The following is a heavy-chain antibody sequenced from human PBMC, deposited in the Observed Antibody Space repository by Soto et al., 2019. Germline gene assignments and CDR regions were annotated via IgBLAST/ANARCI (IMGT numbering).Heavy chain of an antibody. CDR3: AKDNEAALQLDYYAMDV. CDR1: GFTFSSYG. Sequence: GGSLRLSCAASGFTFSSYGMHWVRQAPGKGLEWVAVISYDGSNKYYADSVKGGFTIYRDNSRNTLYLQMTSMRAEDTAVYYCAKDNEAALQLDYYAMDVWGQGTTVTVSS. CDR2: ISYDGSNK. D-gene: IGHD2-2*02. V-gene: IGHV3-30*18. J-gene: IGHJ6*02.